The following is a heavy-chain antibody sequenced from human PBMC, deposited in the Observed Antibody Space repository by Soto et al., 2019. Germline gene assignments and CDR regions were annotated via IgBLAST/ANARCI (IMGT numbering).Heavy chain of an antibody. CDR2: ISAYNGNT. D-gene: IGHD3-3*01. J-gene: IGHJ4*02. CDR3: ARDGDGRFLEWLSIFDY. CDR1: GYTFTSYG. Sequence: ASVKVSCKASGYTFTSYGISWVRQAPGQGLEWMGWISAYNGNTNYAQKLQGRVTMTTDTSTSTAYMELRSLRSDDTAVYYCARDGDGRFLEWLSIFDYWGQGTLVTVSS. V-gene: IGHV1-18*01.